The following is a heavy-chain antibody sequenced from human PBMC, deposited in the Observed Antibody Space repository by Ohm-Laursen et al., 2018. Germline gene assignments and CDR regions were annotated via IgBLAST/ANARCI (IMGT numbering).Heavy chain of an antibody. V-gene: IGHV1-8*02. CDR1: GYTFTGYY. CDR2: MNPNSGNT. J-gene: IGHJ4*02. CDR3: ARTGRAVVTAIYF. Sequence: ASVKVSCKASGYTFTGYYMHWVRQAPGQGLEWMGWMNPNSGNTGYAQKFQGRVTMTRNTSISTAYMELSSLRSDDTAVYYCARTGRAVVTAIYFWGQGTLVTVSS. D-gene: IGHD2-21*02.